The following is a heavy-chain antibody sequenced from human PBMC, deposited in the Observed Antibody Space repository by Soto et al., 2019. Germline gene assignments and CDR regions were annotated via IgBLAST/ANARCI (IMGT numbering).Heavy chain of an antibody. D-gene: IGHD3-22*01. J-gene: IGHJ5*02. Sequence: SLRLSCAASGFTVSSNYMSWVRQAPGKGLEWVSVIYSGGSTYYADSVKGRFTISRDNSKNTLYLQMNSLRAEDTAVYYCAREPHPSPYYDSSGYYPWGQGTLVTVSS. CDR3: AREPHPSPYYDSSGYYP. CDR1: GFTVSSNY. CDR2: IYSGGST. V-gene: IGHV3-66*01.